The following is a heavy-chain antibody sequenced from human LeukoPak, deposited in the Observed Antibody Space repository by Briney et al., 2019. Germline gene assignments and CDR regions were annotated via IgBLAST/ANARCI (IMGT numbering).Heavy chain of an antibody. V-gene: IGHV4-61*01. J-gene: IGHJ5*02. CDR2: IYNGVNT. CDR3: ARSRAFNSGAFDP. D-gene: IGHD1-26*01. Sequence: SETLSLTCTVSGASFSSASYWTWIRQPPGKGVEWIAHIYNGVNTNYNPSLKSRVTISVDTSKNRFSLRLNSVTAADTAVYYCARSRAFNSGAFDPWGQGSLVTVSS. CDR1: GASFSSASY.